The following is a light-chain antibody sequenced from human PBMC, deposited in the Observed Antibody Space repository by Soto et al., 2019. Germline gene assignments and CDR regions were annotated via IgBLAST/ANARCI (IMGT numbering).Light chain of an antibody. Sequence: DIQMTQSPSTLSASVGDGVTITRRASQRISTWLAWYQQKPGKAPKLLIYQASSLENGVPSRFSGSGSGTEFSLTISSLQPDDFATYYCQQYSSHSTFGQGTKVDIK. CDR2: QAS. CDR3: QQYSSHST. CDR1: QRISTW. J-gene: IGKJ1*01. V-gene: IGKV1-5*03.